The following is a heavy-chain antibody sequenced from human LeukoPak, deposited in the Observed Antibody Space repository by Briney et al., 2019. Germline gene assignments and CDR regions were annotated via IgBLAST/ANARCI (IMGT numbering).Heavy chain of an antibody. J-gene: IGHJ4*02. CDR2: INHSGST. V-gene: IGHV4-34*01. CDR3: ARGQQHMGY. D-gene: IGHD2-21*01. CDR1: GGSFSGYY. Sequence: SETLSLTCAVYGGSFSGYYWSWIRQPPGKGLEWIGEINHSGSTNYNPSLKSRVTISVDTSKNQFSLKLSSVTAADTAVYYCARGQQHMGYWGQGTLVTVSS.